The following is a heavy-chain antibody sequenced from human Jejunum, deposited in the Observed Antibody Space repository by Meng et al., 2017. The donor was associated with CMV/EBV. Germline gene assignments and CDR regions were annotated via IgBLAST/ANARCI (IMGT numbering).Heavy chain of an antibody. CDR3: ERTQGHSDSTRAYFDS. Sequence: TLNTYAMHGVRQAPGKGLEWVAVISNTRTNIKYADSLKGRFAISRNNAKNTVYLQMDSLTVEDTAVYYCERTQGHSDSTRAYFDSWGQGTLVTVSS. CDR1: TLNTYA. D-gene: IGHD3-3*01. V-gene: IGHV3-30*09. CDR2: ISNTRTNI. J-gene: IGHJ4*02.